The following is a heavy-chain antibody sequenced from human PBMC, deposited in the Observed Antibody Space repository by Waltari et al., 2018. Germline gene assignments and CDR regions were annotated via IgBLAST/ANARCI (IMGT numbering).Heavy chain of an antibody. CDR3: ARSGGGTTTFGVAE. CDR2: INPNSVDP. D-gene: IGHD3-3*01. V-gene: IGHV1-2*06. CDR1: GYTFTDFF. Sequence: QVQLVQSGAEVKKSGASVKVSCKASGYTFTDFFIHWVRQAPGQGLEWMGRINPNSVDPSYAQRFQGRVTMTGDTSITTAYMELTGLRSDDTAIYYCARSGGGTTTFGVAEWGQGSLVTVSS. J-gene: IGHJ4*02.